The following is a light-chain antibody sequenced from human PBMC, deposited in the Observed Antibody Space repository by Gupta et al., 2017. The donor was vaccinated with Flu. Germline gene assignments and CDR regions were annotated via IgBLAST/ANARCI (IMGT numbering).Light chain of an antibody. CDR1: QSISSY. J-gene: IGKJ1*01. Sequence: DIQMTQSPSSLSASVGDRVTITCRASQSISSYLNWYQQKPGKAPKLLIDAASSLQSGVPSRFSGSGSGTDFTLTISSRKPEDFATYYCQLSDSTLTRTFGPGTKVEIK. CDR3: QLSDSTLTRT. CDR2: AAS. V-gene: IGKV1-39*01.